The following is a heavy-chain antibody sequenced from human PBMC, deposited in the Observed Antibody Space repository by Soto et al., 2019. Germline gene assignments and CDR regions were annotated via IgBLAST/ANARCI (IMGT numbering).Heavy chain of an antibody. CDR2: MTPKRETP. CDR1: GYDFNIYD. J-gene: IGHJ6*03. V-gene: IGHV1-8*01. D-gene: IGHD3-3*01. Sequence: QVHLVQSGAEVKKPGASVKVSCTASGYDFNIYDIHWVRQSTGQGLEWMGWMTPKRETPGYAPKFQGSFTMTRDTSVSAVCMKPSRQASGATAVYFGSRGGDDFLIGYTHYFDMSVCGKGTTVTVS. CDR3: SRGGDDFLIGYTHYFDMSV.